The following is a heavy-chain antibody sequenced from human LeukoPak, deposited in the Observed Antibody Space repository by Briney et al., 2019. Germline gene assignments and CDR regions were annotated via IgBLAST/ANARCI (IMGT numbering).Heavy chain of an antibody. D-gene: IGHD1-26*01. J-gene: IGHJ4*01. CDR2: IGITSSYT. V-gene: IGHV3-21*01. Sequence: GGSLRLSCAASGFTFSSYSMNWVRQAPGKGLEWVSSIGITSSYTYYADSVKGRFTSTSDNAKNSLYLQMNSLRVEDTAVYYCAREWEVLDYWGHGTLVTVSS. CDR3: AREWEVLDY. CDR1: GFTFSSYS.